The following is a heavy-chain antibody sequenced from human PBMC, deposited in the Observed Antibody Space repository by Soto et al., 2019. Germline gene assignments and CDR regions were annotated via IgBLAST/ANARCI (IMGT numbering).Heavy chain of an antibody. CDR1: GYSFTSYW. Sequence: PGESLKISCKGSGYSFTSYWISWVRQMPGKGLEWMGRIDPSDSYTNYSPSFQGHVTISADKSISTAYLQWSSLKALDTAMYYCARHRGSSSLRYYYYGMDVWGQGTTVTVSS. V-gene: IGHV5-10-1*01. J-gene: IGHJ6*02. D-gene: IGHD6-6*01. CDR3: ARHRGSSSLRYYYYGMDV. CDR2: IDPSDSYT.